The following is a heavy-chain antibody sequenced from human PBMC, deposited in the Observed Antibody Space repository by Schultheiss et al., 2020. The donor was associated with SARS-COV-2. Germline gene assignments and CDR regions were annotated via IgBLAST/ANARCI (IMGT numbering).Heavy chain of an antibody. J-gene: IGHJ6*02. CDR1: GYTFTSYG. CDR2: IIPIFGTA. V-gene: IGHV1-69*13. D-gene: IGHD2-21*02. Sequence: SVKVSCKASGYTFTSYGISWVRQAPGQGLEWMGGIIPIFGTANYAQKFQGRVTITADESTSTAYMELSSLRSEDTAVYYCAGPLGDPDDYYGMDVWGQGTTVTVSS. CDR3: AGPLGDPDDYYGMDV.